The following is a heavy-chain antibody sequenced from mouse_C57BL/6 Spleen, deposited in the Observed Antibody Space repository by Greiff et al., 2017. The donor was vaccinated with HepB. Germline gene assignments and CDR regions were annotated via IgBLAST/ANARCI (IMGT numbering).Heavy chain of an antibody. CDR3: ARQDSNYVGAWFAY. Sequence: EVQRVESGGDLVKPGGSLKLSCAASGFTFSSYGMSWVRQTPDKRLAWVATISSGGSYTYYPDSVKGRFTISRDNAKNTLYLQMSSLKSEDTAMYYCARQDSNYVGAWFAYWGQGTLVTVSA. V-gene: IGHV5-6*01. CDR2: ISSGGSYT. D-gene: IGHD2-5*01. J-gene: IGHJ3*01. CDR1: GFTFSSYG.